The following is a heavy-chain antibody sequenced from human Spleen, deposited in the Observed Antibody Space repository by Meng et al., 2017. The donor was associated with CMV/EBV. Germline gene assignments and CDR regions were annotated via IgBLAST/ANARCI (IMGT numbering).Heavy chain of an antibody. J-gene: IGHJ4*02. CDR2: INHSGST. CDR3: ARETGHFSSGQGRDY. D-gene: IGHD6-19*01. CDR1: GGSFSGYY. Sequence: QGQLQQWGAGLLKPSETPSLNCAVYGGSFSGYYLRCIRQPPGKGLAWIGEINHSGSTNSNPSLKSRVTISMDTSKNPFSLRLSSVTAADTAVYYCARETGHFSSGQGRDYWGQGTLVTVSS. V-gene: IGHV4-34*01.